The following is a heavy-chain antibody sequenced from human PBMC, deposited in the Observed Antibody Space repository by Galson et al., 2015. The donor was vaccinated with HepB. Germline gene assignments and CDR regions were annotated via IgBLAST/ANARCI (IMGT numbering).Heavy chain of an antibody. CDR3: ARHSTAAGTKWFDP. CDR1: GGSVSSGSYS. CDR2: IYYSGGT. D-gene: IGHD6-13*01. Sequence: ETLSLTCTVSGGSVSSGSYSWGWIRQPPGKGLEWIGSIYYSGGTYYNPSLKSRVTISVDTSKNQFSLKLSSVTAADTAVYYCARHSTAAGTKWFDPWGQGTLVTVSS. V-gene: IGHV4-39*01. J-gene: IGHJ5*02.